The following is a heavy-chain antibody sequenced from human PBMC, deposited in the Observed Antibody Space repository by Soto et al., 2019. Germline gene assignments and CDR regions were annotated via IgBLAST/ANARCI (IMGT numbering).Heavy chain of an antibody. J-gene: IGHJ6*03. CDR3: ARDGSTYYYGSGSYFHSYRDV. V-gene: IGHV1-3*01. Sequence: SVKVSCKASGYTFTSYAMHWVRQAPGQRLEWMGWINAGNGSTKYSQKFQGRVTITRDTSASTAYMELSSLRSEDTAVYYCARDGSTYYYGSGSYFHSYRDVWGKGTTVTVSS. CDR2: INAGNGST. D-gene: IGHD3-10*01. CDR1: GYTFTSYA.